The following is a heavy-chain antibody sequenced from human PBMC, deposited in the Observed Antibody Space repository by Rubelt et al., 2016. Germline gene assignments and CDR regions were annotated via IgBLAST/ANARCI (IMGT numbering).Heavy chain of an antibody. Sequence: QVQLVQSGAEVKKPGASVKVSCKASGYSFTDYYMHWVRQAPGQGLEWLGWINPNSGGTNYAQKFKGRFTMTRDTSINTAYMELSRLSSDDTAVYYCARFSPLPDDAFDIWGQGTLVTVSS. CDR1: GYSFTDYY. CDR2: INPNSGGT. V-gene: IGHV1-2*02. J-gene: IGHJ3*02. CDR3: ARFSPLPDDAFDI. D-gene: IGHD2-21*02.